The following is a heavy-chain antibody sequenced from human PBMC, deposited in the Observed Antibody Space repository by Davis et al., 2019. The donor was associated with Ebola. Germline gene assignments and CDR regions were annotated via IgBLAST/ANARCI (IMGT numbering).Heavy chain of an antibody. Sequence: PGGSLRLSCVASGFTFSRYEMNWVRQAPGKGLEWVSFISASGSPIYYADSVKGRFTISRDTARNSVHLQMDSLRAEDTGIYYCARGPLTALDYWGQGTLVTASS. CDR3: ARGPLTALDY. CDR1: GFTFSRYE. D-gene: IGHD3-9*01. CDR2: ISASGSPI. J-gene: IGHJ4*02. V-gene: IGHV3-48*03.